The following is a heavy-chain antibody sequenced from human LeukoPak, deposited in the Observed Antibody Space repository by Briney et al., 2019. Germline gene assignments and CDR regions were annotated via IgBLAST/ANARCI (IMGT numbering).Heavy chain of an antibody. V-gene: IGHV4-59*01. D-gene: IGHD3-3*01. CDR2: IYYSGST. CDR3: AGLDFWSGYTYSDDAFDI. J-gene: IGHJ3*02. CDR1: GGSISSYY. Sequence: SETLSLTCTVSGGSISSYYWSWIRQPPGKGLEWIGYIYYSGSTNYNPSLKSRVTISVDTSKNQFSLKLSSVTAADTAVYYCAGLDFWSGYTYSDDAFDIWGQETMVTVSS.